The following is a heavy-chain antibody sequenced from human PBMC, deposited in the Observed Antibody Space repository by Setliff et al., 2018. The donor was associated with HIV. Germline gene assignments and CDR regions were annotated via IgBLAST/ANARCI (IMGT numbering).Heavy chain of an antibody. CDR2: ISTYSDET. J-gene: IGHJ6*02. CDR1: GYTFTTYG. V-gene: IGHV1-18*01. CDR3: ARDVEHMMDV. Sequence: ASVQVSCKPSGYTFTTYGLSWVRQAPGQGLEWMGWISTYSDETSYAQKLQGRVTMTTDTSTSTAYMELRRLRFDDTAVYYCARDVEHMMDVWGQGTTVTVSS.